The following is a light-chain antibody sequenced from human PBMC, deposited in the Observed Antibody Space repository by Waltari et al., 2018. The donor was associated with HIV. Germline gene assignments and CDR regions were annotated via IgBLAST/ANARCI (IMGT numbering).Light chain of an antibody. CDR2: GVS. CDR3: QQFNFWPRT. J-gene: IGKJ1*01. CDR1: QSVGKF. V-gene: IGKV3-15*01. Sequence: EIVMTQSPVTLSVSPGYRATLSCRASQSVGKFFAWYQQRPGQAPRLLMHGVSNRAAGVPARFVGSGSGTEVNLTISSLQSDDSAVYFCQQFNFWPRTFGQGTKVEV.